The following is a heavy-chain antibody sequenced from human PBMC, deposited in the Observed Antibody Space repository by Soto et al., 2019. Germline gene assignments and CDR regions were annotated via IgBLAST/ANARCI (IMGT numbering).Heavy chain of an antibody. J-gene: IGHJ6*02. V-gene: IGHV3-23*01. CDR2: ISGSGGST. Sequence: GGSLRLSCAASGFTFSSYAMSWVRQAPGKGLEWVSAISGSGGSTYYADSVKGRFTISRDNSKNTLYLQMNSLRAEDTAVYYCAKDLYGIEDDFWSGFPYYYGMDVWGQGTTVTVSS. CDR3: AKDLYGIEDDFWSGFPYYYGMDV. D-gene: IGHD3-3*01. CDR1: GFTFSSYA.